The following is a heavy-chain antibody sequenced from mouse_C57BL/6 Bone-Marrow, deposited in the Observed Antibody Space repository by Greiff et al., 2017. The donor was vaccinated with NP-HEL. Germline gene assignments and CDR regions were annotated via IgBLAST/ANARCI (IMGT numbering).Heavy chain of an antibody. Sequence: EVKVEESEGGLVQPGSSMKLSCTASGFTFSDYYMAWVRQVPEKGLEWVANINYDGSSTYYLDSLKSRFIISRDNAKNILYLQMSSLKSEDTATYYCARFGSSPFDYWGQGTTLTVSS. CDR2: INYDGSST. CDR3: ARFGSSPFDY. CDR1: GFTFSDYY. V-gene: IGHV5-16*01. J-gene: IGHJ2*01. D-gene: IGHD1-1*01.